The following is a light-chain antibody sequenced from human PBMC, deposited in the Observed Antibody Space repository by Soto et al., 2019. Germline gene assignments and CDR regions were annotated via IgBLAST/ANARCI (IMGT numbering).Light chain of an antibody. CDR3: SSYAGSNIYV. CDR2: EVS. V-gene: IGLV2-8*01. Sequence: QSVLTQPPSASGCPGQSVTISCTGTSSDVGGYNYVSWYQQHPGKAPKLMIYEVSKRPSGVPDRFSGSKSGNTASLTVSGLQAEDEAXYYCSSYAGSNIYVFGTGTKVTVL. J-gene: IGLJ1*01. CDR1: SSDVGGYNY.